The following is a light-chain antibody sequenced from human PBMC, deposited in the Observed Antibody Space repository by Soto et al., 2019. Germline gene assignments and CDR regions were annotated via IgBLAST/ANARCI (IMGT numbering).Light chain of an antibody. Sequence: SYELTQPPSVSVSPGQTASITCSGDKLGDKYACWYQQKPGQSPVLVIYQDSKRPSGIPERFSGSNSGNTATLTISGTQAMDEADYYCQAWDSSLRVFGTGTKLTVL. J-gene: IGLJ1*01. V-gene: IGLV3-1*01. CDR1: KLGDKY. CDR3: QAWDSSLRV. CDR2: QDS.